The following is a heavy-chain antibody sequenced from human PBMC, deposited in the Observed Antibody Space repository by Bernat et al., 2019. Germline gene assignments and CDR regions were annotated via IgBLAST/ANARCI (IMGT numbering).Heavy chain of an antibody. J-gene: IGHJ4*02. CDR3: AVLGTTGSFDY. D-gene: IGHD4-17*01. CDR2: IKQDGSEK. V-gene: IGHV3-7*03. CDR1: GFTFSSYW. Sequence: EVQLVESGGGLVQPGGSLRLSCAASGFTFSSYWMSWVRQAPGKGLERVANIKQDGSEKYYGDYVKGRLTICRENAKNSLYLQVNSLRGEDTAVYYCAVLGTTGSFDYWGQGTLITVSS.